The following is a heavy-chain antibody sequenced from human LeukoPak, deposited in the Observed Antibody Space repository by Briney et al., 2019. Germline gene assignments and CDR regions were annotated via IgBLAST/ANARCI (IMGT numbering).Heavy chain of an antibody. D-gene: IGHD5-24*01. CDR1: GFTFNRYG. CDR3: TRRYNYAFDY. V-gene: IGHV3-23*01. J-gene: IGHJ4*02. CDR2: ISNSGGST. Sequence: PGGSLRLSCAASGFTFNRYGMSWVRQAPGKGLEWVSAISNSGGSTYYADSVKGRFTISRDNPKNTLYMQMSSLRVEDTAVYYCTRRYNYAFDYWGQGILVTVSS.